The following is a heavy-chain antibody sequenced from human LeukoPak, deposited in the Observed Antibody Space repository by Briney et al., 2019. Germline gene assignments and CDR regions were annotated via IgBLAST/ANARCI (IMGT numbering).Heavy chain of an antibody. CDR3: ARVPDDSNCSGGSCYLDY. Sequence: PSGTLSLTCAVSGVSISSSNWWSWVRQPPGKGLEWIGEIYHSGSTNYNPSLKSRVTISVDKSKNQFSLKLSSVTAADTAVYYCARVPDDSNCSGGSCYLDYWGQGTLVTVSS. CDR2: IYHSGST. V-gene: IGHV4-4*02. CDR1: GVSISSSNW. J-gene: IGHJ4*02. D-gene: IGHD2-15*01.